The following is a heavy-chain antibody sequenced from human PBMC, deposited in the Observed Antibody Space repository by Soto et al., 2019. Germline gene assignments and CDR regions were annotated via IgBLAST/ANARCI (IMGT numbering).Heavy chain of an antibody. D-gene: IGHD6-13*01. J-gene: IGHJ4*02. CDR3: AKENGYSSSWFEFDY. V-gene: IGHV3-23*01. CDR1: GFTFSSYA. Sequence: EVQLLESGGGLVQPGGSLRLSCAASGFTFSSYAMSWVRQAPGKGLEWVSAISGSGGSKYYADSVKGRFTISRDNTKNTLYLQMNSLRAEDTAVYYCAKENGYSSSWFEFDYWGQGTLVTVSS. CDR2: ISGSGGSK.